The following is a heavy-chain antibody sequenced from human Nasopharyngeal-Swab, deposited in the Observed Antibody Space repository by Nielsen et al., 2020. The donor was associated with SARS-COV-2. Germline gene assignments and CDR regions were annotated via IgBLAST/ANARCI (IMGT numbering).Heavy chain of an antibody. J-gene: IGHJ5*02. CDR1: GYSFTSYW. CDR2: IYPGDSDT. CDR3: ARRAVRGGNWFDP. V-gene: IGHV5-51*01. D-gene: IGHD3-10*01. Sequence: GGSLRLSCKGPGYSFTSYWIGWVRQMPGKGLEWMGIIYPGDSDTRYSPSFQGQVTISADKSISTAYLQWSSLKASDTAMYYCARRAVRGGNWFDPWGQGTLVTVSS.